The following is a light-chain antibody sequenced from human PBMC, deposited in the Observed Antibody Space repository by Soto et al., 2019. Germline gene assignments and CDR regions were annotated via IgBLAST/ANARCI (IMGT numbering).Light chain of an antibody. CDR1: QSVTSN. Sequence: EIVMTQSPATLSVSPGERATLSCRASQSVTSNLAWHQQKPGQAPRLLIYSASTRATGTPARFSGSGSGTEFTLTISSLLSEDIAVYYCQQYDIWTINFGQGTRLEIK. CDR3: QQYDIWTIN. V-gene: IGKV3-15*01. J-gene: IGKJ5*01. CDR2: SAS.